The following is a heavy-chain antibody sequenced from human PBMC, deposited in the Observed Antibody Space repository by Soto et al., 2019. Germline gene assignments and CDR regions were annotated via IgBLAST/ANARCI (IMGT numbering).Heavy chain of an antibody. J-gene: IGHJ5*02. V-gene: IGHV4-59*01. Sequence: LSLTCTVSGGSISSYDWSWIRQAPGKKLEWIGYIYSSGTTNYNPSLKSRVTMSRDTSKNQFSLKLSSVTTADTAVYYCARDHSSGWVNWFDPWGQGTLVTISS. D-gene: IGHD3-22*01. CDR2: IYSSGTT. CDR3: ARDHSSGWVNWFDP. CDR1: GGSISSYD.